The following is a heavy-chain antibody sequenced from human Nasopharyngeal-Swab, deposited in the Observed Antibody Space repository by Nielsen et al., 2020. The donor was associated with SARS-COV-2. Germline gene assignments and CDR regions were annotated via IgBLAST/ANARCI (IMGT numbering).Heavy chain of an antibody. D-gene: IGHD5-18*01. J-gene: IGHJ4*02. CDR3: ARAIRGYSSYYFDY. V-gene: IGHV3-30*03. Sequence: GESLKISCAASGFTFSSYGMHWFRQAHGKGLDWLAVISYDGSNKYYADSVKGRFTISRDNSKNTLYLQMNSLRAEDTAVYYCARAIRGYSSYYFDYWGQGTLVTVSS. CDR1: GFTFSSYG. CDR2: ISYDGSNK.